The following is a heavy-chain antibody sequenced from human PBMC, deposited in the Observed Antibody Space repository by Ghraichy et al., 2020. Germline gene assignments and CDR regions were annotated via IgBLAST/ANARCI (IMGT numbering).Heavy chain of an antibody. CDR1: GGTFSRYG. V-gene: IGHV1-69*13. CDR2: IIPMFGTA. D-gene: IGHD1-26*01. Sequence: SVKVSCKASGGTFSRYGITWVRQAPGQGLEWMGGIIPMFGTANYAQKFQGRVTITADESTRTAYMELSSLTSEDTAMYYCARAHYSGTYYATAVGVYWGQGTLVIVSS. CDR3: ARAHYSGTYYATAVGVY. J-gene: IGHJ4*02.